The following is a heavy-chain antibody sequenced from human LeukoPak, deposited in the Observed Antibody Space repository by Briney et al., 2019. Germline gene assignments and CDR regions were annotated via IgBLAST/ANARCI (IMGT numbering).Heavy chain of an antibody. D-gene: IGHD3-22*01. CDR3: SRVDDSSAFDP. CDR2: IYYSGST. CDR1: GGSISGSY. V-gene: IGHV4-59*01. Sequence: PSETLSLTCTVSGGSISGSYWSWIRQPPGKTLEWVGYIYYSGSTNYNPSLKSRVTISIDTSKNQFFLKLTSVTAADTAVYYCSRVDDSSAFDPWGQGILVTVSS. J-gene: IGHJ5*02.